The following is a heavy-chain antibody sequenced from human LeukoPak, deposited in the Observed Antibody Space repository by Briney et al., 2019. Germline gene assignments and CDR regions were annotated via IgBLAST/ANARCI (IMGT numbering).Heavy chain of an antibody. CDR2: IYPGDSDT. Sequence: GESLKISCKGSGYTFITYWIAWVRQMPGKGLEWMGIIYPGDSDTRYSPSFQGQVTISVDKSISTAYLQWSSVKASDTAIYYCARLLWSPHGLSAHDIWGLGTRVTVSS. D-gene: IGHD3-10*01. CDR3: ARLLWSPHGLSAHDI. CDR1: GYTFITYW. V-gene: IGHV5-51*01. J-gene: IGHJ3*02.